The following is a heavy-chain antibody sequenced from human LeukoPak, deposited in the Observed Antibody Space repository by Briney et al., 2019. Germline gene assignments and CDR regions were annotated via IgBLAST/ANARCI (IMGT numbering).Heavy chain of an antibody. Sequence: GESLKISCKGSGYSFTSYWIGWVRQMPGKGLEWMGIIYPGDSDTRYSPSFQGQVTISADKSISTAYLQWSSLKASDTAMYYCARHPIAVAGTILRYFDYWGQGTLVTVSS. D-gene: IGHD6-19*01. CDR1: GYSFTSYW. J-gene: IGHJ4*02. CDR2: IYPGDSDT. CDR3: ARHPIAVAGTILRYFDY. V-gene: IGHV5-51*01.